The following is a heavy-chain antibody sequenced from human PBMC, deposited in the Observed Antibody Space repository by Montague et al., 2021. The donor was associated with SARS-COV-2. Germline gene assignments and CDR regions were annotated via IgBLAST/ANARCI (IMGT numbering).Heavy chain of an antibody. CDR1: GGSISSSSYY. CDR2: IYYSGST. Sequence: SETLSLTCTVYGGSISSSSYYWGWIRQPPGKGLEWIGSIYYSGSTYYNPSPKSRVTISVDTSKNQFSLKLSSVTAADTAVYYCATITLGYCTNGVCQPPDYWGQGTLVTVSS. V-gene: IGHV4-39*01. D-gene: IGHD2-8*01. CDR3: ATITLGYCTNGVCQPPDY. J-gene: IGHJ4*02.